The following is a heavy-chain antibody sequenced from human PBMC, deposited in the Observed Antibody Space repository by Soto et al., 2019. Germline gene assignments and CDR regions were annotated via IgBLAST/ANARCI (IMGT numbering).Heavy chain of an antibody. D-gene: IGHD3-10*01. CDR3: AADYYGSGSYFGY. CDR2: IYSGGST. CDR1: GFTVSSNY. J-gene: IGHJ4*02. Sequence: EVQLVETGGGLIQPGGSLRLSCAASGFTVSSNYMNWVRQAPGKGLEWVSVIYSGGSTYYADSVKRRFTISRDNFKNTLYLQMNSLRAEDTAVYYCAADYYGSGSYFGYWGQGTVVTVSS. V-gene: IGHV3-53*02.